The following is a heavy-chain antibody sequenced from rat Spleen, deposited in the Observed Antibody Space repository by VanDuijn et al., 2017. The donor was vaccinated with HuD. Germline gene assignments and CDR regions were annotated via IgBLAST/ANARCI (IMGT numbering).Heavy chain of an antibody. J-gene: IGHJ4*01. CDR3: TRCWDA. CDR2: INYDGSST. Sequence: EVQLVESDGGLVQPGRSLKLSCAASGFTFNDYYMAWVRQAPTKGLEWVATINYDGSSTNYRDSVKGRFTISRDNAKSTLYLQMDSLRSEDTATYYCTRCWDAWGQGASVTVSS. CDR1: GFTFNDYY. V-gene: IGHV5-7*01.